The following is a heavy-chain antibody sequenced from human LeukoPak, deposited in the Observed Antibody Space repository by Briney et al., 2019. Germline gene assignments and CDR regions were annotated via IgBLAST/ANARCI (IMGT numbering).Heavy chain of an antibody. CDR3: ASPTANYGFWSGYYSIGMDV. CDR2: MSGSDSAT. CDR1: GVTFTNSD. Sequence: GGSLRLSCAVSGVTFTNSDMSWVRQAPGKGLEWVSAMSGSDSATHYADSVKDRFIISRDNSKNTLFLQMNSLRAEDTAVYYCASPTANYGFWSGYYSIGMDVWGQGTTVTVSS. J-gene: IGHJ6*02. D-gene: IGHD3-3*01. V-gene: IGHV3-23*01.